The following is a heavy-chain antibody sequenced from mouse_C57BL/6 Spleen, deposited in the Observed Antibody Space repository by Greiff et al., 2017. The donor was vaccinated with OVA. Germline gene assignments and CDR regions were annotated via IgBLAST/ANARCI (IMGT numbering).Heavy chain of an antibody. CDR2: ISSGSSTI. J-gene: IGHJ2*01. CDR3: ARVVTTEVAPDY. CDR1: GFTFSDYG. V-gene: IGHV5-17*01. D-gene: IGHD1-1*01. Sequence: EVKLLESGGGLVKPGGSLKLSCAASGFTFSDYGMHWVRQAPEKGLEWVAYISSGSSTIYYADTVKGRFTISRDKAKNTLFLQMTSLRSEDTAMYYCARVVTTEVAPDYWGQGTTLTVSS.